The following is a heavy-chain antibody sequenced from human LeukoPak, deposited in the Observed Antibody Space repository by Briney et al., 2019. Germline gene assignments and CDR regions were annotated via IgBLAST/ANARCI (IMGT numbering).Heavy chain of an antibody. CDR3: ARGPYYYDSSGYPMGDYYYYYGMDV. Sequence: GGSLRLSCAASGFTFSDYYMSWIRQAPGKGLEWVSYISSSGSTIYYADSVKGRFTISRDNAKNSLYLQMNSLRAEDTAVYYCARGPYYYDSSGYPMGDYYYYYGMDVWGQGITVTVSS. CDR2: ISSSGSTI. CDR1: GFTFSDYY. J-gene: IGHJ6*02. D-gene: IGHD3-22*01. V-gene: IGHV3-11*01.